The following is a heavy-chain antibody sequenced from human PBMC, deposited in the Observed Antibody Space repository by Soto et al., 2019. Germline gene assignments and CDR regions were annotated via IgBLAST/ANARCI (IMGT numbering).Heavy chain of an antibody. CDR1: GGTFSSYA. D-gene: IGHD2-2*01. Sequence: QVQLVQSGAEVKKPGSSVKVSCKASGGTFSSYAISWVRQAPGQGLEWMGGITPIFGTANYAQKFQGRVTITEXXPXSSXYMELSSLRSEDTVVYYCARARIVLVQAAMLYMDVWGQGTTVTVSS. CDR3: ARARIVLVQAAMLYMDV. J-gene: IGHJ6*02. CDR2: ITPIFGTA. V-gene: IGHV1-69*12.